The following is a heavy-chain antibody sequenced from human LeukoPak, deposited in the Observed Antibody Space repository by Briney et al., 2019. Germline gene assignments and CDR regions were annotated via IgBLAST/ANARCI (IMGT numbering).Heavy chain of an antibody. J-gene: IGHJ6*02. D-gene: IGHD3-22*01. Sequence: GASVKVSCKASGYTFTSYGISWVRQAPGQGLEWMGWISAYNGNTNYAQKLQGRVTMTTDTSTSTAYMELRSLRSDDTAVYYCARSPAYYDSSGYYFYYHYYGMDVWGQGTTVTVSS. V-gene: IGHV1-18*01. CDR3: ARSPAYYDSSGYYFYYHYYGMDV. CDR2: ISAYNGNT. CDR1: GYTFTSYG.